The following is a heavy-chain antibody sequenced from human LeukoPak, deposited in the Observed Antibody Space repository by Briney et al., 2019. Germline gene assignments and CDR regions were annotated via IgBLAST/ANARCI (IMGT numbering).Heavy chain of an antibody. V-gene: IGHV3-9*01. D-gene: IGHD3-10*01. CDR1: GFTFDDYA. Sequence: GRSLRLSCAASGFTFDDYAMHWVRQAPGKGLEGVSGISWNSGSIVYADSVKGRFTISRDNAKNSLYLQMNSLRAEDTALYYCAKDIRYYYGSGSIFGYWGQGTLVTVSS. J-gene: IGHJ4*02. CDR3: AKDIRYYYGSGSIFGY. CDR2: ISWNSGSI.